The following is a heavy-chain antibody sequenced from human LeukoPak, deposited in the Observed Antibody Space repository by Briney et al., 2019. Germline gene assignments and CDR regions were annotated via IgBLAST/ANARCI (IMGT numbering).Heavy chain of an antibody. CDR2: FYSGGST. CDR1: GGSISSYY. CDR3: ARAEYSSTQIDY. V-gene: IGHV4-4*07. Sequence: PSETLSLTCTVSGGSISSYYWSWIRQPAGKGLEWIGRFYSGGSTDYNPSLKSRVTMSVDTSKNQFSLKLSSVTAADTAVYYCARAEYSSTQIDYWGQGTLVTVSS. D-gene: IGHD6-6*01. J-gene: IGHJ4*02.